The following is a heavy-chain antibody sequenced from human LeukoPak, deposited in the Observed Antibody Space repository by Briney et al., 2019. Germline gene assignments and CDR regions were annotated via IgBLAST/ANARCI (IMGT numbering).Heavy chain of an antibody. CDR2: INHSGST. V-gene: IGHV4-34*01. D-gene: IGHD6-19*01. CDR3: ARDLPTYSSGPNFDY. Sequence: SETLSLTCAVYGGSFSGYYWSWIRQPPGKGLEWIGEINHSGSTNYNPSLRSRVTISVDTSKNHFSLKLSSVTAADTAVYYCARDLPTYSSGPNFDYWGQGTLVTVSS. J-gene: IGHJ4*02. CDR1: GGSFSGYY.